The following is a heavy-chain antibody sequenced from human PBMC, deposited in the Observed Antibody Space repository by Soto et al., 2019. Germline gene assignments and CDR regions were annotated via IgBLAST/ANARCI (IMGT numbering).Heavy chain of an antibody. CDR1: GYTFTSYG. V-gene: IGHV1-18*01. CDR3: ARAQDFWSGYYTFNPVYYYYGMDV. Sequence: ASVKGSCKASGYTFTSYGISWVRQAPGQGLEWMGWISAYNGNTNYAQKLQGRVTMTTDTSTSTAYMELRSLRSDDTAVYYCARAQDFWSGYYTFNPVYYYYGMDVWG. J-gene: IGHJ6*02. D-gene: IGHD3-3*01. CDR2: ISAYNGNT.